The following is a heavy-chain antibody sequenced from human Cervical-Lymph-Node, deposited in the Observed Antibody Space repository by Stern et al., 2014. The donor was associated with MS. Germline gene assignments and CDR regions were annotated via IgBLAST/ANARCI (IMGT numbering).Heavy chain of an antibody. CDR1: GGTFSSYA. D-gene: IGHD5-24*01. CDR3: ARAFTADGYKYWYFDL. Sequence: QVQLVQSGAEVKKPGASVKVSCKASGGTFSSYAISWVRQAPGQGLEWMGGVIPIFGTANYAQKFQGRVTISADESTSTAYMELSSLRSEDTAVYYCARAFTADGYKYWYFDLWGRGTLVTVSS. V-gene: IGHV1-69*01. CDR2: VIPIFGTA. J-gene: IGHJ2*01.